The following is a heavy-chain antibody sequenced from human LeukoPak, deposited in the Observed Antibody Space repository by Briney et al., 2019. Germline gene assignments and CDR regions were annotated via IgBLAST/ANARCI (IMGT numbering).Heavy chain of an antibody. V-gene: IGHV3-30*03. CDR1: GFTFRTYS. D-gene: IGHD1-26*01. CDR3: ARDPSKVGAYF. J-gene: IGHJ4*02. Sequence: GGSLRLSCAASGFTFRTYSIHWVRQAPGKGLEWVTVVSADGRTQLYSDSVKGRFTVSRDNSLNTLHLQMNSLRAEDTAVYYCARDPSKVGAYFWGQGTLVTVSS. CDR2: VSADGRTQ.